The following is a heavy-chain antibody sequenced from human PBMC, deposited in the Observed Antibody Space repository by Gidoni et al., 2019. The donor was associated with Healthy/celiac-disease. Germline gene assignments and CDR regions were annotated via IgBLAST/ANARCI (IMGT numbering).Heavy chain of an antibody. CDR2: IYHTGST. CDR3: ARDRSSWYIFDY. D-gene: IGHD6-13*01. Sequence: QVQLQESGPGLVKPSGTLSLTCAVYGGSISSSNWWSWVRQHPGKRLEWIGEIYHTGSTNYNPSLKSRVTISVDKSKNQFSLKLSSVTAADTAVYYCARDRSSWYIFDYWGQGTLVTVSS. J-gene: IGHJ4*02. CDR1: GGSISSSNW. V-gene: IGHV4-4*02.